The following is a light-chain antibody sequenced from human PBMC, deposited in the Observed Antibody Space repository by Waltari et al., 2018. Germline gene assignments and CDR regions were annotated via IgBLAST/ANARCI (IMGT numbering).Light chain of an antibody. CDR3: SSYRSSSTLVV. Sequence: QSALTQPASLSGSPGQSHTIPCPGTTSAVGGGIYVPWYQQYPCKVTKLLIYDVTNRPSGVSNRFSGSKSGSTASMTIVGLQAEDEADYYCSSYRSSSTLVVFGGGTKLIVL. V-gene: IGLV2-14*03. CDR1: TSAVGGGIY. J-gene: IGLJ2*01. CDR2: DVT.